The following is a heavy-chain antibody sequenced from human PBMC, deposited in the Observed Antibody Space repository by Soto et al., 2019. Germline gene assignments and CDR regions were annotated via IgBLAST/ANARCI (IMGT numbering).Heavy chain of an antibody. CDR2: INPNRGGT. D-gene: IGHD2-2*01. Sequence: ASVKVSCKASGYTFTDFYMHWVRQAPGQGLEWMGWINPNRGGTNYAQKFQGRVTITADKSTSTAYMELSSLRSEDTAVYYCARDGAGYCSSTSCTRPDYYYYMDVWGKGTTVTVSS. V-gene: IGHV1-2*02. CDR1: GYTFTDFY. J-gene: IGHJ6*03. CDR3: ARDGAGYCSSTSCTRPDYYYYMDV.